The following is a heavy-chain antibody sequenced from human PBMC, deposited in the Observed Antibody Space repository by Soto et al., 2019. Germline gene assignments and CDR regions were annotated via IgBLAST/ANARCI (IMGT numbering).Heavy chain of an antibody. J-gene: IGHJ3*02. CDR2: IYYSGST. CDR1: GGSVSSGSYY. CDR3: ARDGDLGGAFDI. V-gene: IGHV4-61*01. D-gene: IGHD7-27*01. Sequence: SEILSLTCTVSGGSVSSGSYYWSWIRQPPGKGLEWIGYIYYSGSTNYNPSLKSRVTISVDTSKNQFSLKLSSVTAADTAVYYCARDGDLGGAFDIWGQGTMVTVSS.